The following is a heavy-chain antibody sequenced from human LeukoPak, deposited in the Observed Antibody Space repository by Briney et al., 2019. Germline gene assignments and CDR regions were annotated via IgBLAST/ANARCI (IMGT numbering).Heavy chain of an antibody. CDR1: GGSFSSSSYY. V-gene: IGHV4-61*05. J-gene: IGHJ1*01. CDR3: ASRGSSPTFQH. CDR2: IYYSGST. Sequence: SETLSLTCTVSGGSFSSSSYYWGWIRQPPGKGLEWIGYIYYSGSTNYNPSLKSRVTISVDTSKNQFSLKLSSVTAADTAVYYCASRGSSPTFQHWGQGTLVTVSS. D-gene: IGHD6-13*01.